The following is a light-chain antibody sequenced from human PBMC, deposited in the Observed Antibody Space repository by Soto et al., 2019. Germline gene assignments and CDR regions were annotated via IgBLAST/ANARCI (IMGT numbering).Light chain of an antibody. CDR1: LSIFYSSNNRGY. CDR3: HQYYNAPWT. Sequence: DIVMTQSPDSLAVSLGERATINCKSSLSIFYSSNNRGYLAWYQQKPGQPPKLLVYWASTRESGVPDRFSGSGSGTDFTLTITSLQAEDVALYYCHQYYNAPWTFGQGTKVEIK. V-gene: IGKV4-1*01. CDR2: WAS. J-gene: IGKJ1*01.